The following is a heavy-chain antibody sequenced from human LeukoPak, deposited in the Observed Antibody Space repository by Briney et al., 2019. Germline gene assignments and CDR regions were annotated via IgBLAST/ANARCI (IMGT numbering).Heavy chain of an antibody. Sequence: GRSLRLSCVASAFTFSRYGMHWVRQAPGKGLEWVVLISYVGSNKYYGDSVKGRFTISRDNSKNTLSLQMNSLRGVDTAVYYCARGLPGGFVGFSSSYYPLDYWGQGTLVTVSS. CDR3: ARGLPGGFVGFSSSYYPLDY. J-gene: IGHJ4*02. V-gene: IGHV3-30-3*01. CDR1: AFTFSRYG. D-gene: IGHD6-13*01. CDR2: ISYVGSNK.